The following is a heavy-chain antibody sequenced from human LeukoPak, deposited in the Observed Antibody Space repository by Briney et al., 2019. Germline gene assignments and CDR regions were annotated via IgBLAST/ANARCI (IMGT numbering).Heavy chain of an antibody. CDR1: GFTFSTYE. J-gene: IGHJ4*02. D-gene: IGHD6-19*01. V-gene: IGHV3-48*03. CDR3: ARGNSIAVAGHLDY. Sequence: GGSLRLSCAASGFTFSTYEMNWVRQAPGKGLEWVSYISKTGTTTYYADSVKGRFTISRDNVKNSLDLQMNSLRVEDTAVYYCARGNSIAVAGHLDYWGQGTLVTVSS. CDR2: ISKTGTTT.